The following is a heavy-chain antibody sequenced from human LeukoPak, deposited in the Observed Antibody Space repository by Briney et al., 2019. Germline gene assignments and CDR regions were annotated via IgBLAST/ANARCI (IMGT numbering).Heavy chain of an antibody. CDR1: GYTFTGYY. CDR3: ARALYDSSAYTNWFDP. CDR2: INPNSGGT. Sequence: ASVKVSCKASGYTFTGYYMHWVRQAPGQRLEWMGWINPNSGGTNYAQKFQGWVTMTRDTSISTAYMELSRLRSDDTAVYYCARALYDSSAYTNWFDPWGQGTLVTVSS. V-gene: IGHV1-2*04. D-gene: IGHD3-22*01. J-gene: IGHJ5*02.